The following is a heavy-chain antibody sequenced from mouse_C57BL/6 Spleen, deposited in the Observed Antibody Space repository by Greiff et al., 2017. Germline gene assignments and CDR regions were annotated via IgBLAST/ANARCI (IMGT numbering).Heavy chain of an antibody. J-gene: IGHJ4*01. Sequence: QVQLQQPGAELVRPGSSVKLSCKASGYTFTSYWMDWVKQRPGQGLEWIGNIYPSDSETHYNQKFKDKATLTVDKSSSTAYMQLSSLTSEDSAVYYGARPSPIYGSSSLYAMDYWGQGTSVTVSA. D-gene: IGHD1-1*01. CDR2: IYPSDSET. CDR1: GYTFTSYW. CDR3: ARPSPIYGSSSLYAMDY. V-gene: IGHV1-61*01.